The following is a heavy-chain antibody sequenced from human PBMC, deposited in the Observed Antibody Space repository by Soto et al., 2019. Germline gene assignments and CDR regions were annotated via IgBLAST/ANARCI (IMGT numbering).Heavy chain of an antibody. CDR3: GGYNVLTGYHGYGMDV. D-gene: IGHD3-9*01. CDR1: GFSLSTGGVG. Sequence: QITLKASGPTLVKPTQTLTLTCTFSGFSLSTGGVGVGWIRQPPGKAPEWLALIYWNDDKRYSPSLNSRLTITKDTSKNQVVLTMSNMDPVDTATYYYGGYNVLTGYHGYGMDVWGQGTTVTVSS. J-gene: IGHJ6*02. V-gene: IGHV2-5*01. CDR2: IYWNDDK.